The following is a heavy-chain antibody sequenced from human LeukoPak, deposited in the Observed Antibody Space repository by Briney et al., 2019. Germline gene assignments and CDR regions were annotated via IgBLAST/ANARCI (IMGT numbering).Heavy chain of an antibody. CDR3: ARGSKITIFGAATGFGSKGFDY. J-gene: IGHJ4*02. V-gene: IGHV4-39*01. CDR2: IYYSGNT. CDR1: GGSISSNYY. D-gene: IGHD3-3*01. Sequence: SETLSLTCTVSGGSISSNYYWSWIRQPPGKGLEWIGNIYYSGNTYYKPSLKSRVTMSVDTSKNQFSLKLSSVTAADTAVYYCARGSKITIFGAATGFGSKGFDYWGQGTLVTVSS.